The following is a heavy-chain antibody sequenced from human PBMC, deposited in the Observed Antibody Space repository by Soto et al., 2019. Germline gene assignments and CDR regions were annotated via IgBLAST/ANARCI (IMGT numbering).Heavy chain of an antibody. D-gene: IGHD3-10*01. V-gene: IGHV4-39*07. CDR2: IYYSGST. Sequence: SETLSLTCTVSGGSISSSSYYWGWIRQPPGKGLEWIGSIYYSGSTYYNPSLKSRVTISVDTSKNQFSLKLSSVTAADTAVYYFARGYMVRGGDIWGQGTMVTVSS. CDR3: ARGYMVRGGDI. CDR1: GGSISSSSYY. J-gene: IGHJ3*02.